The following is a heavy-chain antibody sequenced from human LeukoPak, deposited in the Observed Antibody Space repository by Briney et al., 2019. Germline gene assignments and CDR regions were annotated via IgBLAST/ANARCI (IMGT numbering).Heavy chain of an antibody. V-gene: IGHV4-38-2*02. J-gene: IGHJ6*03. CDR2: IFHSGST. CDR1: GYSITIGYY. CDR3: ARGGYYMDV. Sequence: PSETLSLTCTVSGYSITIGYYWGWIRQPPGMGLEWIGSIFHSGSTYYSPSLKSRVTISVDTSKNQFSLKLSSVTAADAAVYYCARGGYYMDVWGKGTTVTVSS.